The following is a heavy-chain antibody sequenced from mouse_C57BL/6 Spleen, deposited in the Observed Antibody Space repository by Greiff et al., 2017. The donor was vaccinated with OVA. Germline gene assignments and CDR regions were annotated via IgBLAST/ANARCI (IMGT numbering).Heavy chain of an antibody. Sequence: QVQLKESGPGLVAPSQSLSITCTVSGFSLPSYGVDWVRQPPGKGLEWLGVIWGGGRTNYNSALMSRLSSSKDNSKSQVFLKMNRLQTDDTAMYYCAKHSLGLYDYDAGFAYWGQGTWVTVSA. CDR1: GFSLPSYG. D-gene: IGHD2-4*01. J-gene: IGHJ3*01. CDR2: IWGGGRT. CDR3: AKHSLGLYDYDAGFAY. V-gene: IGHV2-9*01.